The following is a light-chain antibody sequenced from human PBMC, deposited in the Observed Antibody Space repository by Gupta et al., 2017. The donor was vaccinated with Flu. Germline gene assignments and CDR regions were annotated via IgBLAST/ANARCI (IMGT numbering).Light chain of an antibody. CDR2: GGS. Sequence: GERATLSCRASQSVTTNLAWYQQRHGQAPRLLIYGGSNRAAGTQGRFSGSGSGTDFTLTISRVDPEDFEVYYCQQHDTGRTFGQGTK. J-gene: IGKJ1*01. CDR3: QQHDTGRT. CDR1: QSVTTN. V-gene: IGKV3-20*01.